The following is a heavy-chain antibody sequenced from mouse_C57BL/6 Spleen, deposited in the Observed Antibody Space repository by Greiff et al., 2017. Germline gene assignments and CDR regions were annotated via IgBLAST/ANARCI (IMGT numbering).Heavy chain of an antibody. J-gene: IGHJ3*01. CDR3: ASGGYGSSWCPAY. V-gene: IGHV1-50*01. CDR2: IDPSDSYT. Sequence: VQLQQPGAELVKPGASVKLSCKASGYTFTSYWMQWVKQRPGQGLEWIGEIDPSDSYTHYNPKFKGKATLTVDTSSSTAYMQLSSLTSEDSAVYDCASGGYGSSWCPAYWGQGTLVTVSA. CDR1: GYTFTSYW. D-gene: IGHD1-1*01.